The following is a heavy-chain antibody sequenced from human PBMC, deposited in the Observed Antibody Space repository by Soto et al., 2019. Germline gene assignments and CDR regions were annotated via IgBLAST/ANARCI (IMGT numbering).Heavy chain of an antibody. CDR2: IANRSSYI. CDR3: ARNRRIALDMDV. CDR1: GFTFSDYN. J-gene: IGHJ6*02. D-gene: IGHD2-15*01. V-gene: IGHV3-21*01. Sequence: GGSLRLSCVASGFTFSDYNMNWLRQTPGKGLEWVSSIANRSSYIYYADSLKGRFAVSRDNAKNSLYLQVDTLIAEDTAVYYCARNRRIALDMDVWGQGTTVTVSS.